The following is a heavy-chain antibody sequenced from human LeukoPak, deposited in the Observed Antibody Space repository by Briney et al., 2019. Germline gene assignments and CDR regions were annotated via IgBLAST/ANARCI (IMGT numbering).Heavy chain of an antibody. J-gene: IGHJ5*02. CDR3: ARGFWSGYYYNWFVP. CDR1: GFTVSSNY. Sequence: GGSLRLSCAASGFTVSSNYMSWVRQAPGKGLEWVSVIYSGGSTSYADSMKGRFTISRDSPKNTLYLQMNSLRAEDTAVYYCARGFWSGYYYNWFVPWGQGTLVTVSS. V-gene: IGHV3-66*02. D-gene: IGHD3-3*01. CDR2: IYSGGST.